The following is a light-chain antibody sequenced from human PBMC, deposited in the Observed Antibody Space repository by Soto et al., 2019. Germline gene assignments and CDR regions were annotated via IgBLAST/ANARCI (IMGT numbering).Light chain of an antibody. CDR3: QQYGSAPYT. J-gene: IGKJ1*01. CDR1: ESVSSNY. V-gene: IGKV3-20*01. CDR2: AAS. Sequence: EIVLTQSPGTLSSSPGERATLSCRASESVSSNYLAWYQQRPGQAPRLLIYAASNRARGIPDRFGGSGSGTNFTLTVSRLEPEDFAVYYCQQYGSAPYTFGQGPKV.